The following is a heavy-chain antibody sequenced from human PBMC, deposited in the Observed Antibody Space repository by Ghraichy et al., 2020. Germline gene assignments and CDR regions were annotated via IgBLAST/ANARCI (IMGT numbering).Heavy chain of an antibody. CDR3: ARVPYCTNGVCYLYYYYYMDV. J-gene: IGHJ6*03. D-gene: IGHD2-8*01. Sequence: SETLSLTCAVYGGSFSGYYWSWIRQPPGKGLEWIGEINHSGSTNYNPSLKSRVTISVDTSKNQFSLKLSSVTAADTAVYYCARVPYCTNGVCYLYYYYYMDVWGKGTTVTVSS. CDR1: GGSFSGYY. V-gene: IGHV4-34*01. CDR2: INHSGST.